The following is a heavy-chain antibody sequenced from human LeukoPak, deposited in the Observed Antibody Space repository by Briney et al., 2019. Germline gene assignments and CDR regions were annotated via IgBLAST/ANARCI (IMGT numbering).Heavy chain of an antibody. CDR2: IYTSGST. D-gene: IGHD2-2*01. V-gene: IGHV4-61*02. Sequence: PSETLSLTCTVSGGSISSGSYYWSWIRQPAGKGLEWIGRIYTSGSTNYNPSLKSRVTISVDTSKNQFSLKLSSVTAADTAVYYCARDRVVLWFDPWGQGTLVTVSS. CDR1: GGSISSGSYY. CDR3: ARDRVVLWFDP. J-gene: IGHJ5*02.